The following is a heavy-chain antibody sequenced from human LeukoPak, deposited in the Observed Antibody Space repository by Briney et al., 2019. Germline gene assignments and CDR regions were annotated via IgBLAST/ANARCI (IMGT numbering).Heavy chain of an antibody. CDR3: AMGHVDTAMAAYFDY. V-gene: IGHV1-18*01. J-gene: IGHJ4*02. Sequence: ASVKVSCKASGYTFTSYGISWVRQAPGQGLEWMGWISAYNGNTNYAQKLQGRVTMTTDTSTSTAYMELRSLRSDDTAVFYCAMGHVDTAMAAYFDYWGQGTLVTVSS. CDR2: ISAYNGNT. CDR1: GYTFTSYG. D-gene: IGHD5-18*01.